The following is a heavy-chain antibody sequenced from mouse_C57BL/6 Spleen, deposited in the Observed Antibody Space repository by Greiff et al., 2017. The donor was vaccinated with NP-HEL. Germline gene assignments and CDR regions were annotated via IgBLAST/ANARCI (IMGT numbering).Heavy chain of an antibody. Sequence: VKLVESGGDLVKPGGSLKLSCAASGFTFSSYGMSWVRQTPDKRLEWVATISSGGSYTYYPDSVKGRFTISRDNAKNTLYLQMSSLKSEDTAMYFCARITTVVDYWGQGTTLTVSS. D-gene: IGHD1-1*01. V-gene: IGHV5-6*01. CDR1: GFTFSSYG. CDR3: ARITTVVDY. CDR2: ISSGGSYT. J-gene: IGHJ2*01.